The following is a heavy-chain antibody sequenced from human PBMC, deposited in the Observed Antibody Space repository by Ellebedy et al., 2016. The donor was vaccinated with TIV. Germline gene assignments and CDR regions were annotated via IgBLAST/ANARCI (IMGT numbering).Heavy chain of an antibody. CDR2: ISYDGSNK. CDR1: GFTFSSYG. D-gene: IGHD3-3*01. V-gene: IGHV3-30*03. Sequence: GESLKISXAASGFTFSSYGMHWVRQAPGKGLEWVAVISYDGSNKYYADSVKGRFTISRDNSKNTLYLQMNSLRAEDTAVYYCARPDAGSGYYYWGQGTLVTVSS. J-gene: IGHJ4*02. CDR3: ARPDAGSGYYY.